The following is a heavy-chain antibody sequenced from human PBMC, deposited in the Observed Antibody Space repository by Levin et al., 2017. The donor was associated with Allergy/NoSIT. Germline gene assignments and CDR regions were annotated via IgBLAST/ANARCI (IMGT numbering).Heavy chain of an antibody. Sequence: ASVKVSCKASGGTFSSYAISWVRQAPGQGLEWMGGIIPIFGTANYAQKFQGRVTITADESTSTAYMELSSLRSEDTAVYYCSRLGPGGVVPGYYYYYGMDVWGQGTTVTVSS. V-gene: IGHV1-69*13. CDR2: IIPIFGTA. J-gene: IGHJ6*02. CDR1: GGTFSSYA. CDR3: SRLGPGGVVPGYYYYYGMDV. D-gene: IGHD2-2*01.